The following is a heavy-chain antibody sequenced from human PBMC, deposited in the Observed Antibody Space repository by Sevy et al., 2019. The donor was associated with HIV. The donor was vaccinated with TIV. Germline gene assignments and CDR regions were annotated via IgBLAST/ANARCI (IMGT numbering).Heavy chain of an antibody. Sequence: GGSLRLSCAASGFTFSSYGMHWVRQAPGKGLEWVAVISYDGSNKYYADSVKGRFTISRDNSKNTLYQQMNSLRAEDTAVYYCAKEGGRPVIQLWFYYGMDVWGQGTTVTVSS. CDR3: AKEGGRPVIQLWFYYGMDV. CDR2: ISYDGSNK. D-gene: IGHD5-18*01. V-gene: IGHV3-30*18. CDR1: GFTFSSYG. J-gene: IGHJ6*02.